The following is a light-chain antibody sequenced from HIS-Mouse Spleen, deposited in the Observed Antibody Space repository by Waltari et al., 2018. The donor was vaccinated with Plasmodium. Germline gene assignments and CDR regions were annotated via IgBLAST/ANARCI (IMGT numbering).Light chain of an antibody. CDR1: ALPTKY. CDR2: EDS. CDR3: YSTDSSGNHRV. J-gene: IGLJ3*02. Sequence: SYELTQPPSVSVSPGQTARITCSGDALPTKYAYWYQQKSGQAPGLVMYEDSKRPSGIPGRFSGSSSGTMATLTSSGAQVEDEADYYCYSTDSSGNHRVFGGGTKLTVL. V-gene: IGLV3-10*01.